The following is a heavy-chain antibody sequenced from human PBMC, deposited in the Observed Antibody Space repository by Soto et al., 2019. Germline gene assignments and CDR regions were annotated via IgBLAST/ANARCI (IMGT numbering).Heavy chain of an antibody. CDR2: IYKSTST. Sequence: SETLSLTCSVSGDSISTVDYFWAWIRQPPGQVLEYIGYIYKSTSTYYNPSFESRVAISLDTSKSQFSLTVTSVTAADTAVYFCARGRYCLTGRCFPNWFDSWGQGTLVTVST. V-gene: IGHV4-30-4*01. CDR1: GDSISTVDYF. D-gene: IGHD2-15*01. J-gene: IGHJ5*01. CDR3: ARGRYCLTGRCFPNWFDS.